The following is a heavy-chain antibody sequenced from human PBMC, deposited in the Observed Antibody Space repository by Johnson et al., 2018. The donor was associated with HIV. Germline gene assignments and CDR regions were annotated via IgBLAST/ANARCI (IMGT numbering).Heavy chain of an antibody. Sequence: QVQLVESGGGVVQPGRSLTLSCAASQFNFASYGMHWVRQAPGKGLEWVASISNDGTKKYHAESVWDRFSISKDNSKNTLYLQMNSLRAEDTAVYYCARAGQLPEDAFDIWAKGQWSPSL. CDR3: ARAGQLPEDAFDI. CDR2: ISNDGTKK. V-gene: IGHV3-30*03. D-gene: IGHD1-7*01. J-gene: IGHJ3*02. CDR1: QFNFASYG.